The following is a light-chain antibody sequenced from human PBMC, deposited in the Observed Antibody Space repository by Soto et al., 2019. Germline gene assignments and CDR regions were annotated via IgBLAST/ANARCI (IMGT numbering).Light chain of an antibody. J-gene: IGKJ4*01. V-gene: IGKV3-20*01. Sequence: EIVLTQSPGTLSLSPGERATLSCRASQSVSSSYLAWYQQKPGQAPRLLIYGASSRATGIPDRFSGSGSGTEFTLTITSLESEDFAVYYCQQYYSCPLTFGEGTKVEIK. CDR2: GAS. CDR3: QQYYSCPLT. CDR1: QSVSSSY.